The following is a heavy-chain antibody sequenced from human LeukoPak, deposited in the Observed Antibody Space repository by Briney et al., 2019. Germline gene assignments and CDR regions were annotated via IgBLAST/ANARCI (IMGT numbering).Heavy chain of an antibody. Sequence: PSETLSLTCTVSGGSISSYYWSWIRQPAGKGLEWIGRIYTSGSTNYNPSLKSRVTISVDTSKNQFSLKLSSVTAADTAVYYCARFGISGQAYYYYYMDVWGKGTTVTVSS. CDR1: GGSISSYY. D-gene: IGHD3-3*02. J-gene: IGHJ6*03. CDR3: ARFGISGQAYYYYYMDV. CDR2: IYTSGST. V-gene: IGHV4-4*07.